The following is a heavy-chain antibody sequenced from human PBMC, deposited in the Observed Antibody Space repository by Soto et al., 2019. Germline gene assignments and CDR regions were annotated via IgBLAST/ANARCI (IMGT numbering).Heavy chain of an antibody. J-gene: IGHJ3*02. CDR3: ASRPDYSSGWYDAFDI. CDR1: GYTFTSYG. V-gene: IGHV1-18*01. Sequence: ASVKVSCKASGYTFTSYGISWVRQAPGQGLEWMGWISAYNGNTNYAQKLQGRVTMTTDTSTSTAYMELRSLRSDDTAVYYCASRPDYSSGWYDAFDIWGQGTMVTVSS. D-gene: IGHD6-19*01. CDR2: ISAYNGNT.